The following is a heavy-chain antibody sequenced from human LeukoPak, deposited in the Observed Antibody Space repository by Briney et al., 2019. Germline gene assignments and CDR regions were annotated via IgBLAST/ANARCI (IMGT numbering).Heavy chain of an antibody. CDR1: GGSISSYY. CDR3: AIRSYYYNMDV. CDR2: IYYSGST. V-gene: IGHV4-59*12. Sequence: SETLSLTCTVSGGSISSYYWSWIRLPPGKGLEWIGYIYYSGSTNYNPSLKSRVTISVDTSKNQFSLKLSSVTAADTAVYFCAIRSYYYNMDVWGRGTTVTVSS. J-gene: IGHJ6*02.